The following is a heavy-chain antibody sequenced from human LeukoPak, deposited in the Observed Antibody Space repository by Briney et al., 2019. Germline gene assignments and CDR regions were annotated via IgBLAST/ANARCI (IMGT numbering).Heavy chain of an antibody. J-gene: IGHJ4*02. CDR3: AKDLGRFIAPADTSGFNF. CDR1: RFNFYVYT. CDR2: INWDGGST. V-gene: IGHV3-43*01. D-gene: IGHD6-13*01. Sequence: GGSLRLSCVAPRFNFYVYTRQWVRQIPGKSLEWVSLINWDGGSTFYADSVKGRFTISRDTRKNFLYLQMISLRTKDTALYYCAKDLGRFIAPADTSGFNFWARGTVVTVSS.